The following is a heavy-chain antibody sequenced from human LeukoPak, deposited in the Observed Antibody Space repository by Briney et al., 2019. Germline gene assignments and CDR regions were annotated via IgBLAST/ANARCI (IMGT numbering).Heavy chain of an antibody. CDR3: ARDRCSGGSCYYYGMDV. V-gene: IGHV3-48*01. CDR2: ISSSSSTI. J-gene: IGHJ6*02. D-gene: IGHD2-15*01. CDR1: GFTFSSYS. Sequence: PGGSLRLSCAASGFTFSSYSMNWVRQAPGKGLEWVSYISSSSSTIYYADSVKGRFTISRDNAKNPLYLQMNSLRAEDTAVYYCARDRCSGGSCYYYGMDVWGQGTTVTVSS.